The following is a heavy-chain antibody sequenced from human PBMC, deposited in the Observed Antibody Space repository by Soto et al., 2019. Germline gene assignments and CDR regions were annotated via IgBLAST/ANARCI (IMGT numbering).Heavy chain of an antibody. J-gene: IGHJ4*02. CDR3: ARAPRRQFGKAYYFDY. Sequence: SETLSLTCAVYGGSFSGYYWSWIRQPPGKGLEWIGEINHSGSTNYNPSLKSRVTISVDTSKNQFSLKLSSVTAADTAVYYCARAPRRQFGKAYYFDYWGQGTLVTVSS. V-gene: IGHV4-34*01. D-gene: IGHD3-3*01. CDR1: GGSFSGYY. CDR2: INHSGST.